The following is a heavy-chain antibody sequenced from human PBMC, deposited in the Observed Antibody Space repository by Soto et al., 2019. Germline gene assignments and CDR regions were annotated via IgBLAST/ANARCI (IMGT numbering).Heavy chain of an antibody. CDR2: ISGSGGST. Sequence: PGGSLRLSCAASGFTFRSYAMRWVRQAPGKGLEWVSGISGSGGSTDYADSVKGRFTISRDNSKNTLYLQMNSLRAEDTAVYYCAKDWFDQYSYDDSGYILDYWGQGT. CDR1: GFTFRSYA. V-gene: IGHV3-23*01. J-gene: IGHJ4*02. CDR3: AKDWFDQYSYDDSGYILDY. D-gene: IGHD3-22*01.